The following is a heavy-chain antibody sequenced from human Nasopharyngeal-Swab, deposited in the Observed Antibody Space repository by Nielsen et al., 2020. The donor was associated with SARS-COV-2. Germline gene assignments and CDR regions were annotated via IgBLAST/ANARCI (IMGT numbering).Heavy chain of an antibody. CDR2: INHSGST. CDR1: GGSFSGYY. Sequence: SETLSLTCVVYGGSFSGYYWNWIRQSPGKGLEWIGEINHSGSTKYNPSLKSRATISVDTSKNEVSLKLRSVTAADTAVYYCAKEGATGWFDPWGQGTLVTVSS. J-gene: IGHJ5*02. V-gene: IGHV4-34*01. CDR3: AKEGATGWFDP.